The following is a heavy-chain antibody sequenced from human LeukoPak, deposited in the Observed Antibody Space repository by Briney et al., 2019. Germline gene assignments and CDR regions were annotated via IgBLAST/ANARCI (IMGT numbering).Heavy chain of an antibody. CDR2: INHSGST. J-gene: IGHJ4*02. Sequence: PSETLSLTCAVYGGSFSGYYWSWIRQPPGKGLEWIGGINHSGSTNYNPSLKSRVTISVDTSKNQFSLKLSSVTAADTAVYYCASGRVRGYSYGYGPQYYFDYWGQGTLVTVSS. CDR3: ASGRVRGYSYGYGPQYYFDY. D-gene: IGHD5-18*01. V-gene: IGHV4-34*01. CDR1: GGSFSGYY.